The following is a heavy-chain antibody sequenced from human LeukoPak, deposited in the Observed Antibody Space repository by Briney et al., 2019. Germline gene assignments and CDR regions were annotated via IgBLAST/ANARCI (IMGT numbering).Heavy chain of an antibody. J-gene: IGHJ4*02. CDR2: IDWDDDK. V-gene: IGHV2-70*04. CDR3: ARGLSGFSTGDYFDY. CDR1: GFSLSTTGVR. Sequence: SGPAPVKPTQTLTLTRTLSGFSLSTTGVRVSWIRQPPGKALEWLARIDWDDDKFYSTSLKTRITISKDTSKNQVVLTMTNMDPVDTATYYCARGLSGFSTGDYFDYWGQGTLVTVSS. D-gene: IGHD1-14*01.